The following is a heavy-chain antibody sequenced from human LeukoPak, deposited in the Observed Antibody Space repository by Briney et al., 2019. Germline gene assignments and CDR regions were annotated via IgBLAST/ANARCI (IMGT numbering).Heavy chain of an antibody. CDR2: ISSDGSST. D-gene: IGHD3-10*01. V-gene: IGHV3-74*01. CDR1: GFTFSTYW. J-gene: IGHJ4*02. Sequence: QAGGSLRLSYAASGFTFSTYWMHWVRQAPGKGLVWVSRISSDGSSTTYADSVKGRFTISRDNSKNTLYLQMNSLRAEDTAVYYCARAPVYMVRGLLTKTLIDYWGQGTLVIVSS. CDR3: ARAPVYMVRGLLTKTLIDY.